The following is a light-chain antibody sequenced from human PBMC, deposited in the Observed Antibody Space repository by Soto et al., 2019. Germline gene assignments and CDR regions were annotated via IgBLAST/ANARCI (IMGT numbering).Light chain of an antibody. J-gene: IGLJ3*02. CDR2: EVS. Sequence: QSALTQPASVSGSPGQSITISCTGTSSDVGGYNYVSWYQQHPGKAPKLMIYEVSNRPSGVSNRFSGSKSGNTASLTISGLQAEDAADYYCSSYTSSNTWVFGGGTKLTVL. CDR1: SSDVGGYNY. V-gene: IGLV2-14*01. CDR3: SSYTSSNTWV.